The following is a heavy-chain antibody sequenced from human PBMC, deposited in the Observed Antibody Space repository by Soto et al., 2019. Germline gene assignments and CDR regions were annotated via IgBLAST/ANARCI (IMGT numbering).Heavy chain of an antibody. J-gene: IGHJ6*02. Sequence: GGSLRLSCAASGFTFSSYAMSWVRQAPGKGLEWVSAISGGGGSTYYADSVKGRFTISRDNSKNTLYLQMNSLRAEDTAVYYCAKDGGGYGFGMDVWGQGTTVTVSS. CDR2: ISGGGGST. CDR3: AKDGGGYGFGMDV. V-gene: IGHV3-23*01. CDR1: GFTFSSYA. D-gene: IGHD3-10*01.